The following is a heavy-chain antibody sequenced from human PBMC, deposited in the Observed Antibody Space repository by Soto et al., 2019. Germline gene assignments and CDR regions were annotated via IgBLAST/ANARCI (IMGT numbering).Heavy chain of an antibody. CDR2: ISRSGSTI. V-gene: IGHV3-11*01. CDR3: ARGGGDLTVPADAFDI. D-gene: IGHD2-21*01. CDR1: GFTFSDYY. Sequence: QVQLVESGGGLVKPGGSLRLSCAASGFTFSDYYISWIRQAPGKGLEWVSYISRSGSTIYYADSVKGRFTISRDNAKNSLYLKINSRRAEDRAVYYCARGGGDLTVPADAFDIWGQGTMVTVSS. J-gene: IGHJ3*02.